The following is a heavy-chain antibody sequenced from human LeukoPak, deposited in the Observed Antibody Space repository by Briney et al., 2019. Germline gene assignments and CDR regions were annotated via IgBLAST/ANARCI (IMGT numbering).Heavy chain of an antibody. CDR2: MNPNSGNT. J-gene: IGHJ4*02. CDR3: ARGNHYYGSGSSFFDY. D-gene: IGHD3-10*01. Sequence: ASVKVSCKASGYTFTSYDINWVRQATGQGLEWMEWMNPNSGNTGYALKFQDRVTMTRNTSISTAYMELSSLRSEDTAVYYCARGNHYYGSGSSFFDYWGQGTLVTVSS. V-gene: IGHV1-8*01. CDR1: GYTFTSYD.